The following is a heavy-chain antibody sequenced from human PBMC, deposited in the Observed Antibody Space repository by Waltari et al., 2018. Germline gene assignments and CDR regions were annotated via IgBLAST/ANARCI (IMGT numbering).Heavy chain of an antibody. CDR3: ARDSLFRGGHDAFDI. D-gene: IGHD3-16*01. V-gene: IGHV4-38-2*02. Sequence: QVQLQESGPGLVTPSETLSLTCTVSGYSISSGYYWGWIRPPPGKGLEWIGSIYHSGSTYYNPSLKSRVTISVDTSKNQFSLKLSSVTAADTAVYYCARDSLFRGGHDAFDIWGQGTMVTVSS. CDR1: GYSISSGYY. CDR2: IYHSGST. J-gene: IGHJ3*02.